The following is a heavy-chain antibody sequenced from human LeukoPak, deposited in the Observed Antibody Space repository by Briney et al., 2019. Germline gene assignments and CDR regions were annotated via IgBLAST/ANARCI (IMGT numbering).Heavy chain of an antibody. V-gene: IGHV3-23*01. J-gene: IGHJ5*02. CDR1: GFSLSSYG. Sequence: GGSLRLSCAASGFSLSSYGMSWVRQAPGKGLEWVSAISGSGGSTYYADSVKGRFTISRDNSKNTLYLQMNSLRAEDTAVYYCAKGLLWFGEPWGQGTLVTVSS. CDR3: AKGLLWFGEP. D-gene: IGHD3-10*01. CDR2: ISGSGGST.